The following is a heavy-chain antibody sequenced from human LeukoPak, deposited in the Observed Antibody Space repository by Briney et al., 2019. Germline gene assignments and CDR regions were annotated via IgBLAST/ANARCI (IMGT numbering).Heavy chain of an antibody. V-gene: IGHV3-7*01. CDR2: IMQDGDAK. J-gene: IGHJ4*02. Sequence: PGGSLRLSCAASGFTFSSNWMTWVRQAPGKGLEWVANIMQDGDAKYFVDSVKGRFTFSRDNAKNSLYLQMNSLRVEDTGVYYCARHFYGYSDSWGQGTLVTVSS. D-gene: IGHD2/OR15-2a*01. CDR1: GFTFSSNW. CDR3: ARHFYGYSDS.